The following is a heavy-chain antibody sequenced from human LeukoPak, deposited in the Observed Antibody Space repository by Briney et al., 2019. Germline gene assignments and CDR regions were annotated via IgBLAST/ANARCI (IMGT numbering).Heavy chain of an antibody. CDR3: AKKHPSSWYKGAFDY. V-gene: IGHV3-48*03. D-gene: IGHD6-13*01. J-gene: IGHJ4*02. CDR2: ISSSGITI. CDR1: GFTFDDYA. Sequence: PGRSLRLSCAASGFTFDDYAMHWVRQAPGKGLEWVSYISSSGITIYYADSVKGRFTISRDNVKNSLYLQMNSLRAEDTAVYYCAKKHPSSWYKGAFDYWGQGTLVTVSS.